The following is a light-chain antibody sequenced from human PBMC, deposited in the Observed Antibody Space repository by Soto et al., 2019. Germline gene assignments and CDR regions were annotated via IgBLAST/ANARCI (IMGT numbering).Light chain of an antibody. CDR2: RNN. J-gene: IGLJ2*01. CDR3: GGWDDSLSGPV. V-gene: IGLV1-47*01. CDR1: SSNIGSNY. Sequence: QAVVTQPPSASGTPGQRVNISCSGSSSNIGSNYVYWYRQFPGTAPKLLIQRNNQRPSGVPARFSGSKSGTSASPAISGLRSEDEADYYCGGWDDSLSGPVFGGGTKVTVL.